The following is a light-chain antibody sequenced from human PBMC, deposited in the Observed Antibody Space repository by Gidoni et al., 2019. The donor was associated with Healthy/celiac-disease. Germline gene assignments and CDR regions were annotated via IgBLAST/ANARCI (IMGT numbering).Light chain of an antibody. V-gene: IGLV3-21*04. CDR1: NIGSKS. CDR2: YDS. CDR3: QVGDSSSDHVV. J-gene: IGLJ2*01. Sequence: SYVLPQPPSVSVAPGKTARITCGGNNIGSKSVHWYQQKPGQAPVLVIYYDSDRPSGIPERFSGSNSGNTATRTSSRVEAGDEDDYYCQVGDSSSDHVVFGGGTKLTVL.